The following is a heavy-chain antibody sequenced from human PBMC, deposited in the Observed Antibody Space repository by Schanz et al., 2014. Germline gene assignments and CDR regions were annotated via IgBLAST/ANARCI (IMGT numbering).Heavy chain of an antibody. V-gene: IGHV1-18*01. CDR2: ISAYNGHT. Sequence: QGQLVQSGAEVKKPGASVKVSCKASGYTFTSYGITWVRQAPGQGLEWMGWISAYNGHTTYAQKFQGRVTMTTDTSTSTVYMELSSLRSEDTAVYFCARGPSTGAIDIWGQGTMVTVSS. CDR1: GYTFTSYG. CDR3: ARGPSTGAIDI. J-gene: IGHJ3*02.